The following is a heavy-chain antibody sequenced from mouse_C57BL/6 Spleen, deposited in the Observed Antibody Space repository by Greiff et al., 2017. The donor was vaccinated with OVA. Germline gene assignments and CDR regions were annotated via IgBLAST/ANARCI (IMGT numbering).Heavy chain of an antibody. D-gene: IGHD1-1*01. CDR2: INYDGSST. J-gene: IGHJ4*01. CDR1: GFTFSDYY. V-gene: IGHV5-16*01. CDR3: AGAYGSSYDYAMDY. Sequence: EVMLVESEGGLVQPGSSMKLSCTASGFTFSDYYMAWVRQVPEKGLEWVANINYDGSSTYYLDSLKSRFIISRDNAKNILYLQMSSLKSEDTATYYCAGAYGSSYDYAMDYWGQGTSVTVSS.